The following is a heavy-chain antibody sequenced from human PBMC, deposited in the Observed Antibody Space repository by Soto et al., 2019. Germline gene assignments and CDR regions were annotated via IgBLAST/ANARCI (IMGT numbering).Heavy chain of an antibody. CDR1: GYTLTELS. Sequence: ASVKVSCKVSGYTLTELSMHWVRQAPGKGLEWMGGFDPEDGETIYAQKFQGRVTMTEDTSTDTAYMELSSLRSEDTAVYYCATKYCSGGSCYLDAFDIWGQGTRVTVSS. CDR2: FDPEDGET. CDR3: ATKYCSGGSCYLDAFDI. V-gene: IGHV1-24*01. D-gene: IGHD2-15*01. J-gene: IGHJ3*02.